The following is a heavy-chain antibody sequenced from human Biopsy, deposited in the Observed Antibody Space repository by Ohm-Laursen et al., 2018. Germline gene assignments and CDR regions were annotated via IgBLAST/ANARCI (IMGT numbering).Heavy chain of an antibody. D-gene: IGHD3-3*01. V-gene: IGHV1-2*02. Sequence: ASVKASCKVSGYTFTAYFIHWVRQSPGQGLEWMGWIGPNSGATNYAQKFQGRLTMTRDKSISTACMELIRLRSDDTAVYYCARGPLGPLLEWLLFQTSIDVWGQGTTVTVSS. CDR1: GYTFTAYF. CDR2: IGPNSGAT. J-gene: IGHJ6*02. CDR3: ARGPLGPLLEWLLFQTSIDV.